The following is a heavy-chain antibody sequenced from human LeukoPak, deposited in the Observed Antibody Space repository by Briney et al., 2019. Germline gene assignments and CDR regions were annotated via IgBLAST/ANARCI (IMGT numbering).Heavy chain of an antibody. D-gene: IGHD3-22*01. V-gene: IGHV1-69*02. CDR2: FIPILGIA. Sequence: GSSVKVSCKASGGTFSSYTISWVRQAPGQGLEWMGRFIPILGIANYAQKFQGRVTITADKSTSTAYMELSSLRSEDTAVYYCARSRSPYYYDSSGQYDLDYWGQGTLVTVSS. CDR3: ARSRSPYYYDSSGQYDLDY. J-gene: IGHJ4*02. CDR1: GGTFSSYT.